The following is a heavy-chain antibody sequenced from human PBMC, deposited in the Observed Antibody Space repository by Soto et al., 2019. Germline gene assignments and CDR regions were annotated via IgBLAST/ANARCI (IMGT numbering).Heavy chain of an antibody. V-gene: IGHV4-4*02. CDR2: IYHSGST. CDR1: SGSISSSTW. Sequence: QVQLQESGPGLVKPSGTLSLTCAVSSGSISSSTWWSWVRQPPGKGLEWIGEIYHSGSTNYNPSLKSRVTISVDKSKTQFSLKLSSVTAADTAVYYCARVLYGDPYYYYMDVWGKGTTVTVSS. CDR3: ARVLYGDPYYYYMDV. J-gene: IGHJ6*03. D-gene: IGHD4-17*01.